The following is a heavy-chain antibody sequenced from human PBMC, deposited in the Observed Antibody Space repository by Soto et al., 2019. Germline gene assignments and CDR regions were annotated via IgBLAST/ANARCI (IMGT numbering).Heavy chain of an antibody. CDR3: ARYIPGVRYYGMDV. CDR2: IEDGGGEK. Sequence: GGSLRLSCAASGFTFDKYWMAWFRQAPGKGLEWVANIEDGGGEKFYVDSVKGRFTISRDNSGNTLFLEMYSLRAEDTAVYYCARYIPGVRYYGMDVWGQGTTVTVSS. J-gene: IGHJ6*02. CDR1: GFTFDKYW. V-gene: IGHV3-7*03. D-gene: IGHD2-2*01.